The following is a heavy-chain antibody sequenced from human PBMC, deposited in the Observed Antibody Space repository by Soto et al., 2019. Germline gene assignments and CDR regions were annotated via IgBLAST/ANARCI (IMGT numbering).Heavy chain of an antibody. Sequence: VSVKGSCEASGHTYTSYGVNWVRQAPGQGLEWMGWISAYNGNTKYAQKFQGRVTMTTDTSTTTAYLELRSLRSDDTAVYYCARHHGPTTSENWFDPWGQGTLVTVSS. CDR3: ARHHGPTTSENWFDP. D-gene: IGHD5-12*01. J-gene: IGHJ5*02. V-gene: IGHV1-18*04. CDR1: GHTYTSYG. CDR2: ISAYNGNT.